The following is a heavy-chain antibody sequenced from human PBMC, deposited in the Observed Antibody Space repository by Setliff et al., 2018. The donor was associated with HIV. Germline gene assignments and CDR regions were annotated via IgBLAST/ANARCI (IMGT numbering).Heavy chain of an antibody. CDR3: ARDLSISNPYYDILTGPGVY. J-gene: IGHJ4*02. D-gene: IGHD3-9*01. V-gene: IGHV1-46*01. Sequence: ASVKVSCTASGYTFTSYHMYWVRQAPGQGLEWMGAINPSGGSTRYAQKFQGRVTMTRDTSTSTVYMELSSLRSEDTAVYYCARDLSISNPYYDILTGPGVYWGQGTLVTVSS. CDR1: GYTFTSYH. CDR2: INPSGGST.